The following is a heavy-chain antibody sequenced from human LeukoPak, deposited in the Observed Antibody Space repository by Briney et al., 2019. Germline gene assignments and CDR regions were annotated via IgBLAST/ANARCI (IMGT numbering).Heavy chain of an antibody. CDR1: GFTFSSYS. CDR3: ARVIDRYCSGGSCTAFDI. J-gene: IGHJ3*02. V-gene: IGHV3-21*01. CDR2: ISSSSSYI. Sequence: PGGSLRLFCAASGFTFSSYSMHWVRQAPGEGLEWVSSISSSSSYIYYADSVKGRFTISRDNAKNSLYLQMNSLRAEDTAVYYCARVIDRYCSGGSCTAFDIWGQGTMVTVSS. D-gene: IGHD2-15*01.